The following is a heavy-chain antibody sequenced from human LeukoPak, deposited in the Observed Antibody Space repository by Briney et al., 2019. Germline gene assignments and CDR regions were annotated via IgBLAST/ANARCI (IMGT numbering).Heavy chain of an antibody. Sequence: GGSLRLSCAASGFTFTSYTMNWVRQAPGKGLEWVSTISDNAHGADTDYADSVNGRFNISRDHSQKTLYLQMNSLRADATAVYFCATRLRNHFDSWGQGTQVTVSS. CDR3: ATRLRNHFDS. J-gene: IGHJ4*02. CDR1: GFTFTSYT. D-gene: IGHD5-12*01. CDR2: ISDNAHGADT. V-gene: IGHV3-23*01.